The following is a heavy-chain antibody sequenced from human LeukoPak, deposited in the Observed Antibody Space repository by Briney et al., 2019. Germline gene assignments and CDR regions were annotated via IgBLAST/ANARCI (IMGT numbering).Heavy chain of an antibody. CDR1: GFTFSSYS. J-gene: IGHJ5*02. CDR2: ISSSSTYT. Sequence: GGSLRLSCAVSGFTFSSYSMNWVRQAPGKGLEWVSSISSSSTYTYYADSVKGRFTISRDNAKNSLYLQMNSLRAEDTAVYYCARAGRAYSSSWYWFDPWGQGTLVTVSS. D-gene: IGHD6-13*01. CDR3: ARAGRAYSSSWYWFDP. V-gene: IGHV3-21*01.